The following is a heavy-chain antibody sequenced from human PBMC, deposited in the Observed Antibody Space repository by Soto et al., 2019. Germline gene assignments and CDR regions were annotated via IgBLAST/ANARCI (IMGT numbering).Heavy chain of an antibody. CDR2: IYYSGST. CDR1: GGSISSYY. V-gene: IGHV4-59*12. J-gene: IGHJ5*02. Sequence: SETLSLTCSVSGGSISSYYWSWIRQPPGKGLEWIGYIYYSGSTNYNPSLKSRVTISVDTSKNQFSLKLSSVTAADTAVYYCARERPDGARLDPWGQGTLVTVSS. D-gene: IGHD6-6*01. CDR3: ARERPDGARLDP.